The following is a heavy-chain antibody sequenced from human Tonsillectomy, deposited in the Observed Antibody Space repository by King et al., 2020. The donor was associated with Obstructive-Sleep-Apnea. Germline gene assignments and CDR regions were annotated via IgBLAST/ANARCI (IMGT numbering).Heavy chain of an antibody. CDR2: IRRKVYGGTT. J-gene: IGHJ4*02. Sequence: MQLVQSGGGLVQPGRSLRLSCTASGFTFGDYAMSWFRQAPGKGLEWVGFIRRKVYGGTTAYAESVKGRFTISRDDSKSIAYLQMTSLKTEDTAVYYCTRDPAYYATSGYLGFYRGQGTLVTVSS. CDR3: TRDPAYYATSGYLGFY. V-gene: IGHV3-49*03. D-gene: IGHD3-22*01. CDR1: GFTFGDYA.